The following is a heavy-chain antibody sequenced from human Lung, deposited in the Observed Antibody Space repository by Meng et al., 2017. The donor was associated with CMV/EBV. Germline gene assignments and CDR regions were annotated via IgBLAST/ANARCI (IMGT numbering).Heavy chain of an antibody. CDR3: ARADYLLVRYYYYGMDV. V-gene: IGHV1-18*01. Sequence: ASVKVSCKASGYTFTSYGISWVRQAPGQGLEWMGWNSAYNGNTNYAQKFQGRVTMTTDASTSTAYMELRSLRSDDTAMYFCARADYLLVRYYYYGMDVWGQGTTVTVSS. CDR2: NSAYNGNT. J-gene: IGHJ6*02. CDR1: GYTFTSYG. D-gene: IGHD2/OR15-2a*01.